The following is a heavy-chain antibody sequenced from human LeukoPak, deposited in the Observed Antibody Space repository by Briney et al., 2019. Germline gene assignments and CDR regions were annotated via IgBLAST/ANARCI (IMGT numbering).Heavy chain of an antibody. Sequence: PSETLSLTCTVSGGSISSYYWSWIRQPPGKGLEWIGYIYYSGSTNYNPSLKSRLTISVDTSKNQFSLKLSSVTAADTAVYYCARDTGAHFDYWGQGTLVTVSS. V-gene: IGHV4-59*01. CDR3: ARDTGAHFDY. J-gene: IGHJ4*02. D-gene: IGHD7-27*01. CDR1: GGSISSYY. CDR2: IYYSGST.